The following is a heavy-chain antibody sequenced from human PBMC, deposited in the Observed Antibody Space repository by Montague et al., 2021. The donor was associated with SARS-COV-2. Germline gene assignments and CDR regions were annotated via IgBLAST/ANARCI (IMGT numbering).Heavy chain of an antibody. Sequence: SETLSLTCTVSGGSISSSNYYWSWIRQPPGKGLEWIGYIFYSGNTDYNPSLKSRVTISIDTSKNQFSLKLRSVTAADTAVYYCARHPSYSSGWYDWFDPWGQGTLVTVSS. J-gene: IGHJ5*02. CDR3: ARHPSYSSGWYDWFDP. CDR2: IFYSGNT. CDR1: GGSISSSNYY. V-gene: IGHV4-61*05. D-gene: IGHD6-19*01.